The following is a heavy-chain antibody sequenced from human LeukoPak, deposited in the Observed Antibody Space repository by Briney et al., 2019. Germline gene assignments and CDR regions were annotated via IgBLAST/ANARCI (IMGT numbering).Heavy chain of an antibody. J-gene: IGHJ6*03. CDR1: GGTFSSYA. V-gene: IGHV1-69*05. CDR2: IIPIFGTA. D-gene: IGHD2-2*01. CDR3: ASRYCSSTSCHYYYYCMDV. Sequence: SVKVSCKASGGTFSSYAISWVRQAPGQGLEWMGGIIPIFGTANYAQKFQGRVTITTDESTSTAYMELSSLRSEDTAVYYCASRYCSSTSCHYYYYCMDVWGKGTTVTVSS.